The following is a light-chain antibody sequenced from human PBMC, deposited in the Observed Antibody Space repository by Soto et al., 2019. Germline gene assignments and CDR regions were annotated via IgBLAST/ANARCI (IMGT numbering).Light chain of an antibody. J-gene: IGKJ4*01. CDR1: QSVSNNY. V-gene: IGKV3-11*01. CDR2: DAS. Sequence: EIVLTQSPGTLSLSPGERATLSCRASQSVSNNYLAWYQQKPGQAPRLVIYDASNRATGIPARFSGSGSGTDFTLTISSLEPEDFAVYYCQQRSNWPLTFGGGTKVDNK. CDR3: QQRSNWPLT.